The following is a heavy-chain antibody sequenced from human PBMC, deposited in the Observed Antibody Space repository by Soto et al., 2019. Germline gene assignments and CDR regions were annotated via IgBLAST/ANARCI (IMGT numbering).Heavy chain of an antibody. V-gene: IGHV5-51*01. D-gene: IGHD3-3*01. Sequence: GESLKISFKGSEYSFSTYWIAWVRQMPGKALEWMGIIYPGDSDTRYSPSFKGQVTISADKSLSTAHLQWSSLKASDTAIYYCARKIRHYDSWSTKYFYYGLDVWGQGTTVTVSS. CDR3: ARKIRHYDSWSTKYFYYGLDV. CDR1: EYSFSTYW. J-gene: IGHJ6*02. CDR2: IYPGDSDT.